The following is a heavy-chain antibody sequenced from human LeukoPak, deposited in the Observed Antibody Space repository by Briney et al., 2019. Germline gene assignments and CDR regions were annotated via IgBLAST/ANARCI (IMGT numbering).Heavy chain of an antibody. CDR2: ISGDEIWT. J-gene: IGHJ3*02. CDR3: AREYNSGPKQTDAFDI. Sequence: GGSLRLSCAASGFTLSNHWMHWVRQAPGKGLVWVSRISGDEIWTSYADSVKGRFIISRDNAKDTLYLQMNSLRTEDTAVYYCAREYNSGPKQTDAFDIWGQGTMATVSS. V-gene: IGHV3-74*01. CDR1: GFTLSNHW. D-gene: IGHD3-22*01.